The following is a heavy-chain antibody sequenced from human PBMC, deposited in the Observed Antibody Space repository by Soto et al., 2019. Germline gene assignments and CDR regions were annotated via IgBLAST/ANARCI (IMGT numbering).Heavy chain of an antibody. J-gene: IGHJ4*02. Sequence: SETLSLTCAVYGGSFSGYYWSWIRQPPGKGLEWIGEINHSGSTNYNPSLKSRVTISVDTSKNQFSLKLSSVTAADTAVYYCARGPPRNDYIWGSYRRGLDYWGQGTLVTVSS. D-gene: IGHD3-16*02. CDR1: GGSFSGYY. V-gene: IGHV4-34*01. CDR2: INHSGST. CDR3: ARGPPRNDYIWGSYRRGLDY.